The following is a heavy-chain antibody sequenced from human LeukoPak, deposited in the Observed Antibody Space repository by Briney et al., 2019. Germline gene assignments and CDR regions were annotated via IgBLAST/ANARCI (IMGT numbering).Heavy chain of an antibody. D-gene: IGHD4-17*01. CDR2: ISSSSSYT. CDR1: GFTFSDYY. J-gene: IGHJ6*02. V-gene: IGHV3-11*06. Sequence: PGGSLRLSCAASGFTFSDYYMSWIRQAPGKGLEWVSYISSSSSYTNYADSVKGRFTISRDNAKNSLYLQMNSLRAEDTAVYYCARTMTTVTFYYYYGMGVWGQGTTVTVSS. CDR3: ARTMTTVTFYYYYGMGV.